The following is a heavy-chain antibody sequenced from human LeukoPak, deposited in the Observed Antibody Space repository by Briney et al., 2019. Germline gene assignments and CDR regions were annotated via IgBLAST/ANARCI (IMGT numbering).Heavy chain of an antibody. V-gene: IGHV1-2*06. CDR1: GYTFNDHY. Sequence: GASVKVSCKTSGYTFNDHYIYWVRQAPGQGLEWMGRIEPSSGGTNYAQKFQGRVTLTRDTSIRTAYMDLKRLTSDGTATYYCARSLKAGGDFWGQGTLVTVSS. CDR3: ARSLKAGGDF. D-gene: IGHD1-26*01. J-gene: IGHJ4*02. CDR2: IEPSSGGT.